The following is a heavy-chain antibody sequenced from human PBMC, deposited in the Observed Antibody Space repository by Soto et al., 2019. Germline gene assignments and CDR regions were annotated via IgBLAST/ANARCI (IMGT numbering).Heavy chain of an antibody. Sequence: EVQLVDSGGGLVQPGGSLRLSCAASEFTFRSYWMHWVRQSPGKGLGWVSRISGDGSSTTYADSVRGRFTISRDNDKNTVYLQMDSLRAEDTAVYYCARSLPGTYGAFDLWGQGTMVTVSS. J-gene: IGHJ3*01. D-gene: IGHD1-7*01. V-gene: IGHV3-74*01. CDR3: ARSLPGTYGAFDL. CDR2: ISGDGSST. CDR1: EFTFRSYW.